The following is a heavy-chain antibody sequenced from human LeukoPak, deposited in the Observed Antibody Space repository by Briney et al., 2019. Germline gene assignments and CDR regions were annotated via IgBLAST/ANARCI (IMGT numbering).Heavy chain of an antibody. CDR1: GITFSNSW. CDR2: IRPDGSEG. J-gene: IGHJ4*02. D-gene: IGHD5-18*01. Sequence: GGSLRLSCTTSGITFSNSWMSWVRQAPGKGLEWVATIRPDGSEGYYADSVRGRFTISRDNSKNSFYLQMSSLRAEDTAVYYCVEGGAARFDYWGQGTLVAVSS. CDR3: VEGGAARFDY. V-gene: IGHV3-7*03.